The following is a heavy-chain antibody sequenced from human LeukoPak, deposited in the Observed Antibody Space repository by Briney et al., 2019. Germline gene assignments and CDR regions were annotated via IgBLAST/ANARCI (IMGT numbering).Heavy chain of an antibody. Sequence: GGSLRLSCAASGFTFSSYSMNWVRQAPGKGLEWVSYISSSSSTIYYADSVKGRFTISRDNAKNSLYLQMNSLSAEDTAVYYCARDRGRSALDDAFDIWGQGTRVTVSS. CDR2: ISSSSSTI. CDR3: ARDRGRSALDDAFDI. V-gene: IGHV3-48*01. D-gene: IGHD3-10*01. J-gene: IGHJ3*02. CDR1: GFTFSSYS.